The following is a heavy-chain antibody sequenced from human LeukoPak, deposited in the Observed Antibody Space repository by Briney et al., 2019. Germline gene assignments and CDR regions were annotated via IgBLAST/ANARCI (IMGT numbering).Heavy chain of an antibody. CDR1: GGSISSYY. Sequence: SQTLSLTCTVSGGSISSYYWSWIRQPPGKGLEWIGYIYYSGSTNYNPSLKSRVTISVDTSKNQFSLKLSSVTAADTAVYYCAREIYDSSGYYYSPGEPYFDYWGQGTLVTVSS. CDR3: AREIYDSSGYYYSPGEPYFDY. J-gene: IGHJ4*02. CDR2: IYYSGST. V-gene: IGHV4-59*01. D-gene: IGHD3-22*01.